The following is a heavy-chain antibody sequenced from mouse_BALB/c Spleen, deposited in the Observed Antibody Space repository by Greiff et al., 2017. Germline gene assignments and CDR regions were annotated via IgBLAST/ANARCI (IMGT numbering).Heavy chain of an antibody. Sequence: EVKLMESGPGLVKPSQSLSLTCSVTGYSITSGYYWNWIRQFPGNKLEWMGYISYDGSNNYNPSLKNRISITRDTSKNQFFLKLNSVTTEDTATYYCARGETGTPYWGQGTLVTVSA. CDR1: GYSITSGYY. V-gene: IGHV3-6*02. CDR2: ISYDGSN. D-gene: IGHD4-1*01. J-gene: IGHJ3*01. CDR3: ARGETGTPY.